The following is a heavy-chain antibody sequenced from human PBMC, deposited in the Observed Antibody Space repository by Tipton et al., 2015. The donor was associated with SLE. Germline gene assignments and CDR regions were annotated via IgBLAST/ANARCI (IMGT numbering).Heavy chain of an antibody. CDR1: GYTFTSYG. Sequence: QSGAEVKKPGASVKVSCKASGYTFTSYGISWVRQAPGQGLEWMGWISAYNGNTNYAQKLQGRVTMTTDTSTSTAYMELRSLRSDDTAVYYCARGGMDDFWSGYSDYYYGMDVWGQGTTVTVSS. J-gene: IGHJ6*02. V-gene: IGHV1-18*01. CDR2: ISAYNGNT. CDR3: ARGGMDDFWSGYSDYYYGMDV. D-gene: IGHD3-3*01.